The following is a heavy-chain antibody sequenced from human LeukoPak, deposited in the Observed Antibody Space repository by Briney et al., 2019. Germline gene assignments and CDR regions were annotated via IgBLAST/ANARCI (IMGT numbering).Heavy chain of an antibody. J-gene: IGHJ3*02. D-gene: IGHD3-10*01. V-gene: IGHV3-30*18. CDR2: ISSDGSNR. CDR3: AKDFRVAEELWFGELWNAFDI. Sequence: GGSLRLSCAASGFTFSGYGMHWVRQAPDKGLEWVALISSDGSNRIYADSVKGRFSISRDNSKNTLYLQVNSLRIEDTAVYHCAKDFRVAEELWFGELWNAFDIWGQGIRVAVSS. CDR1: GFTFSGYG.